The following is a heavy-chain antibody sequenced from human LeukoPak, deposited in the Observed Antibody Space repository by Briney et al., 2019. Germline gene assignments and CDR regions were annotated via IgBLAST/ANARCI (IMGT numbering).Heavy chain of an antibody. V-gene: IGHV1-18*01. D-gene: IGHD2-2*01. CDR3: AREGLCSTMTCYENHYYGMDV. Sequence: ASVKVSCKASGYLFTSYGISWVRQAPGQGLEWMGWISAHNGNTNYAQQLQGRVTMSTDTSTSTAYMDLRSLRSDDTAVYYCAREGLCSTMTCYENHYYGMDVWGQGTTVTVSS. CDR2: ISAHNGNT. CDR1: GYLFTSYG. J-gene: IGHJ6*02.